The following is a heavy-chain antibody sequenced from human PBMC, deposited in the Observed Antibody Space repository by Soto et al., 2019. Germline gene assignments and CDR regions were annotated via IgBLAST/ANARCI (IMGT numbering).Heavy chain of an antibody. CDR2: IYYSGST. CDR3: GRRNRPFYGSGSQYDY. J-gene: IGHJ4*02. CDR1: GGTISSYY. Sequence: SETLSLTRTVSGGTISSYYWSWIRQTPGKGLEWIGYIYYSGSTNYNPSLKSRVTISVDTSKNQFSLKLSSVTAADTAVYYCGRRNRPFYGSGSQYDYCGQGTLVTVSS. V-gene: IGHV4-59*08. D-gene: IGHD3-10*01.